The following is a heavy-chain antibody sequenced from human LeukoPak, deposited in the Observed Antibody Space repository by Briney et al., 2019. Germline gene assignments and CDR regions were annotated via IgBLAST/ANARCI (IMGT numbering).Heavy chain of an antibody. J-gene: IGHJ4*02. CDR2: VNHSGST. Sequence: SETLSLTCAVYGGSFSGYFWSWIRQPPGKGLEWIGEVNHSGSTNYNPSLKSRVTISLDTSKNQFSLRLSSVTAADTAVYYCATLRYSSSWFNYWGQGTLVTVSS. D-gene: IGHD6-13*01. CDR1: GGSFSGYF. V-gene: IGHV4-34*01. CDR3: ATLRYSSSWFNY.